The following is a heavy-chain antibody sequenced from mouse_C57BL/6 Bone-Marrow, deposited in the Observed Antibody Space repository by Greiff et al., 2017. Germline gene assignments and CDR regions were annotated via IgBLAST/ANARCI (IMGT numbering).Heavy chain of an antibody. Sequence: QVQLQQSGAELARPGASVKMSCEASGYTFTSYTMHWVKQRPGQGLEWIGYINPSSGYTKYNQKFKDKATLTADKSSSTAYMQLSSLTSEDSAVYYCARCGYGYFDVWGTGTTVTVSS. V-gene: IGHV1-4*01. CDR2: INPSSGYT. CDR3: ARCGYGYFDV. J-gene: IGHJ1*03. CDR1: GYTFTSYT.